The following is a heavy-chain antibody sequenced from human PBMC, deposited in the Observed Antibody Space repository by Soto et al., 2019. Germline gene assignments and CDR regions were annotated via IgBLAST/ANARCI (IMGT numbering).Heavy chain of an antibody. CDR2: ISSNGGTT. Sequence: PGGSLRLSCSASGFTFSSYAMHWVRQAPGKGLEYASGISSNGGTTYYVDSVKGRFIISRDNSKNTLYLQLSSLRTEDTAVYYCVKDPGAVTGDEYFQQWGLGTLVTVSS. CDR1: GFTFSSYA. D-gene: IGHD6-19*01. V-gene: IGHV3-64D*06. J-gene: IGHJ1*01. CDR3: VKDPGAVTGDEYFQQ.